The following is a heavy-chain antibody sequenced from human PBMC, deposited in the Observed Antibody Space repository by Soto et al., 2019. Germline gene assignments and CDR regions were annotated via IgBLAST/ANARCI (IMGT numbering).Heavy chain of an antibody. CDR2: ISAYNGNT. Sequence: ASVKVSCKASGYTFSIYGITWGRQAPGQGLEWMGWISAYNGNTNYAQKLQVRVTMTTDTATSTAYTELRSLIYDDTSAYYCARADCSGGTCRRSYFYGMNVWGQGTTVTVSS. D-gene: IGHD2-15*01. J-gene: IGHJ6*02. CDR1: GYTFSIYG. CDR3: ARADCSGGTCRRSYFYGMNV. V-gene: IGHV1-18*01.